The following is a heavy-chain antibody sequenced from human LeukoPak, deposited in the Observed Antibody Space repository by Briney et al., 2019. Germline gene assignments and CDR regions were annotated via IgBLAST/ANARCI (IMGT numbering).Heavy chain of an antibody. CDR2: IYYSGST. D-gene: IGHD6-19*01. J-gene: IGHJ4*02. CDR1: GGSISSSSYY. Sequence: PSETLSLTCTVSGGSISSSSYYWGWIRQPPGRGLGWIGSIYYSGSTYYNPSLKIRVTISVDTSKNQFYLKLSSVTAADTAVYDCVDGMAGTRFDYWGQGTLVTVSS. CDR3: VDGMAGTRFDY. V-gene: IGHV4-39*01.